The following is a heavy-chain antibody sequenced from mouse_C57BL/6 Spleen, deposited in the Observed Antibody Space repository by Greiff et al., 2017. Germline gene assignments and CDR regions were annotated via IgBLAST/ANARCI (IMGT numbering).Heavy chain of an antibody. CDR3: AREGGFYYYGSSYWFDY. V-gene: IGHV1-18*01. CDR1: GYTFTDYN. Sequence: VQLQQSGPELVKPGASVKIPCKASGYTFTDYNMDWVKQSHGKSLEWIGDINPNNGGTIYNQKFKGKATLTVDKSSSTAYMELRSLTSEDTAVXYCAREGGFYYYGSSYWFDYWGQGTTLTVSS. CDR2: INPNNGGT. D-gene: IGHD1-1*01. J-gene: IGHJ2*01.